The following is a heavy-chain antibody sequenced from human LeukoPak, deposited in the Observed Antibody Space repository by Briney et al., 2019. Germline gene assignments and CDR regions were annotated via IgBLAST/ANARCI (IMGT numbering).Heavy chain of an antibody. CDR2: ISYDGSRR. D-gene: IGHD3-9*01. CDR3: ANLLDVLTGYDY. V-gene: IGHV3-30*02. CDR1: GFIFRDYG. J-gene: IGHJ4*02. Sequence: QPGGSLRLSCAASGFIFRDYGMDWVRQAPGKGLEWVGNISYDGSRRYYAESMEGRFTISRDNSKNTLYLQMNSLRAEDTAVYYCANLLDVLTGYDYWGQGILVTVSP.